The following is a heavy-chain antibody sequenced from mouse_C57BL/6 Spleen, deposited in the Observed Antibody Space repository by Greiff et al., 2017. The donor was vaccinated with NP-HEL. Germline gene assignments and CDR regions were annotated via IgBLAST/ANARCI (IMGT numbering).Heavy chain of an antibody. J-gene: IGHJ4*01. Sequence: QVQLQQSGPELVKPGASVKISCKASGYAFSSSWMNWVKQRPGKGLEWIGRIYPGDGDTNYNGKFKGKATLTADKSSSTAYMQLSSLTSEDSAVXFRARGKMGPDAMDNGVKEPQSPSPQ. CDR3: ARGKMGPDAMDN. CDR1: GYAFSSSW. V-gene: IGHV1-82*01. D-gene: IGHD2-3*01. CDR2: IYPGDGDT.